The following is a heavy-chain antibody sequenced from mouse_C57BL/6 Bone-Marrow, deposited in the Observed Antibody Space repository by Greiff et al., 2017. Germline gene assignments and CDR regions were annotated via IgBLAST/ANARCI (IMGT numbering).Heavy chain of an antibody. CDR1: GYTFTSYW. V-gene: IGHV1-53*01. D-gene: IGHD1-1*01. Sequence: QVQLQQPGTELVKPGASVKLSCKASGYTFTSYWMHWVKQRPGQGLEWIGNINPSNGGTNYNEKFKGKATLTVDKSSSTAYMQLSSLTSEDSAVYYCARNPTTVVATNFDYWGQGTTLTVSS. CDR2: INPSNGGT. CDR3: ARNPTTVVATNFDY. J-gene: IGHJ2*01.